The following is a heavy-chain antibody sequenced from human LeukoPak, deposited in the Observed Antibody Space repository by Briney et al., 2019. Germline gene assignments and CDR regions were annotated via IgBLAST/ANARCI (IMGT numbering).Heavy chain of an antibody. CDR1: GGSFSGYY. CDR3: ARHPLMDYYYMDV. CDR2: INHSGST. Sequence: PSETLSLTCAVYGGSFSGYYWSWIRQPPGKGLEWIGEINHSGSTNYNPSLKSRVTISVDTSKNQFSLKLSSVTAADTAVYYCARHPLMDYYYMDVWGKGTTVTISS. V-gene: IGHV4-34*01. D-gene: IGHD5-24*01. J-gene: IGHJ6*03.